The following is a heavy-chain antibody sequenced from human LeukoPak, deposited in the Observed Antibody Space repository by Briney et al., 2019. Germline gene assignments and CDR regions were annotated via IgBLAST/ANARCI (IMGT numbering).Heavy chain of an antibody. Sequence: ASVKVSCKASGYTFTSYAMNWVRQAPGQGLEWMGWINTNTGNPTYAQGFTGRFVFSLDTSVSTAYLQISSLKAEDTAVYYCARGPMVRGVIILLDSDYWGQGTLVTVSS. V-gene: IGHV7-4-1*02. CDR1: GYTFTSYA. D-gene: IGHD3-10*01. CDR3: ARGPMVRGVIILLDSDY. CDR2: INTNTGNP. J-gene: IGHJ4*02.